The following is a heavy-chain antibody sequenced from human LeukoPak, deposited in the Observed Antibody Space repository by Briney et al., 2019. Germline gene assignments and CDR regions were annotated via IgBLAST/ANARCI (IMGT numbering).Heavy chain of an antibody. CDR2: IYTSGST. CDR1: GGSISSGSYY. V-gene: IGHV4-61*02. CDR3: ARDCSSLYYGSGSYEPNWFDP. Sequence: SETLSLTCTVSGGSISSGSYYWSWIRQPAGKGLEWIGRIYTSGSTNYNPSLKSRVTISVDTSKNQFSLKLSSVTAADTAVYYCARDCSSLYYGSGSYEPNWFDPWGHGTLVTVSS. J-gene: IGHJ5*02. D-gene: IGHD3-10*01.